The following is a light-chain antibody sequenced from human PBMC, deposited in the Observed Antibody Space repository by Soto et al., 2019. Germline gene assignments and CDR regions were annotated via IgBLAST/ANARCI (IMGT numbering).Light chain of an antibody. CDR3: QQYSSSRT. Sequence: DIVLTQSPGTLSLSPGERATLSCRASQSVSSNHLAWYQQKPGQAPRLLIYGGPSRATGIPVRFSGSGSETDFTLTITRLEPEDFAVYYCQQYSSSRTFGQGTKVDIK. CDR1: QSVSSNH. J-gene: IGKJ1*01. V-gene: IGKV3-20*01. CDR2: GGP.